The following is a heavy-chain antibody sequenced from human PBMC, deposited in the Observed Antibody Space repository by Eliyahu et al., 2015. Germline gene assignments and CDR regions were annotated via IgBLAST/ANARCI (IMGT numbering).Heavy chain of an antibody. CDR2: IKQDGSEK. CDR1: GFTFXXYW. D-gene: IGHD5-12*01. Sequence: EVQLVESGGGLVQPGGSLRLSCAASGFTFXXYWMGGVRQAPGKGLEWVANIKQDGSEKYYVDSVKGRFTISRDNAKNSLYLQMNSLRAEDTAVYYCARAEINYDWPPFDYWGQGTLVTVSS. CDR3: ARAEINYDWPPFDY. V-gene: IGHV3-7*01. J-gene: IGHJ4*02.